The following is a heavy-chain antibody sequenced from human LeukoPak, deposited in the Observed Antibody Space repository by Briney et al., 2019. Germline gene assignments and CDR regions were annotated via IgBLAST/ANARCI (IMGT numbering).Heavy chain of an antibody. V-gene: IGHV1-69*04. CDR2: IIPILGIA. D-gene: IGHD2-15*01. CDR1: GGXFSSYA. J-gene: IGHJ6*02. Sequence: SVKVSCKSSGGXFSSYAISWVRQAPGQGLEWMGRIIPILGIANYAQKFQGRVTITADRSTSTAYMELSSLRSEDTAVYYCARSDSMDVWGQGTTVTVSS. CDR3: ARSDSMDV.